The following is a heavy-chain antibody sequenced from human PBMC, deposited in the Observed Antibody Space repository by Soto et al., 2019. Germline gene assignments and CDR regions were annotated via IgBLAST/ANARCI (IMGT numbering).Heavy chain of an antibody. CDR2: IIPILGIA. V-gene: IGHV1-69*02. D-gene: IGHD3-16*01. CDR1: GGTFSSYT. CDR3: PRWGRDGNKCFFDY. J-gene: IGHJ4*02. Sequence: QVQLVQSGAEVKKPGSSVKVSCKASGGTFSSYTISWVRQAPGQGLEWMGRIIPILGIANYAQKFQGRVTITAHKSTSTPYMGSSSLSSEDTAVYYCPRWGRDGNKCFFDYWGQGTLVTVSS.